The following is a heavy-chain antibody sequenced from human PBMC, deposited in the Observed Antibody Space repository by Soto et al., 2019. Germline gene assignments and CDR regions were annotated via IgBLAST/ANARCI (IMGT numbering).Heavy chain of an antibody. V-gene: IGHV3-7*02. CDR3: VTWNDPDY. J-gene: IGHJ4*02. CDR1: GFTFSRNW. Sequence: EVQLVESGGNLVQPGGSLTLSCVGTGFTFSRNWMSWIRQVPGEGLEWVAHTNEDGSDRYYVDSVKGRFTISRNNAENSVFLQMSSLRAEDTAVYYCVTWNDPDYWGQGTLVTVSS. D-gene: IGHD1-1*01. CDR2: TNEDGSDR.